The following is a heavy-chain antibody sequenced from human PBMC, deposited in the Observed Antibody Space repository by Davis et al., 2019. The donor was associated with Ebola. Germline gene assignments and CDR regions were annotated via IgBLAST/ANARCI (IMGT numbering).Heavy chain of an antibody. V-gene: IGHV1-2*02. Sequence: ASVKVSCKTSGYTFRNYFMYWVRQAPGQGLEWMGWINPNSGGTNYAQKFQGRVTMTRDTSISTAYMELSRLRSDDTAVYYCARGLIMSGSSSNYWGQGTLVTVSS. CDR1: GYTFRNYF. CDR3: ARGLIMSGSSSNY. D-gene: IGHD1-26*01. CDR2: INPNSGGT. J-gene: IGHJ4*02.